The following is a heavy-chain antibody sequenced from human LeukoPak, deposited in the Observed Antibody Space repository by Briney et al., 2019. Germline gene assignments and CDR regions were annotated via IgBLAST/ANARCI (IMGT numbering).Heavy chain of an antibody. CDR2: MYYSGSA. V-gene: IGHV4-39*07. D-gene: IGHD3-3*01. CDR3: ARGERISVSGVVTYFDY. J-gene: IGHJ4*02. Sequence: PSETLSLTCTVSGGSISSYYWGWIRQSPGKGLEWIGSMYYSGSAYYIPSLKSRSTIPIDTSKNQISLKLTSVTAADTAFYYCARGERISVSGVVTYFDYWGQGTLVTVSS. CDR1: GGSISSYY.